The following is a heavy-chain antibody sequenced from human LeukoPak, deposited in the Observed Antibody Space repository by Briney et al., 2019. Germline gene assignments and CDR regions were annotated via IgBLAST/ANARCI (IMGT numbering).Heavy chain of an antibody. J-gene: IGHJ4*02. Sequence: GGSLRLSCAASGFTFSSYWMHWVRQAPGKGLVWVSRINTDGSSTSYADSVKGRFTISRDNAKNSLYLQMNSLRAEDTAVYYCARGRFNYDSSGYSSFYHWGQGTLVTVSS. CDR1: GFTFSSYW. V-gene: IGHV3-74*01. D-gene: IGHD3-22*01. CDR2: INTDGSST. CDR3: ARGRFNYDSSGYSSFYH.